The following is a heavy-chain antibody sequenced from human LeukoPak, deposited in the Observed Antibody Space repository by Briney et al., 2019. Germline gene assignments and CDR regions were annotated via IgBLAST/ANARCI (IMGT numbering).Heavy chain of an antibody. CDR2: ISYDGNQN. V-gene: IGHV3-30*01. CDR1: GFTFSRYA. CDR3: ARDESLGY. J-gene: IGHJ4*02. Sequence: GRSLRLSCAASGFTFSRYAMHWVRQAPGKGLEWVAVISYDGNQNYYADSVKGRFTISRDSSKSTLYLQMNSLRVEDTAVYYCARDESLGYWGQGTLVTVSS.